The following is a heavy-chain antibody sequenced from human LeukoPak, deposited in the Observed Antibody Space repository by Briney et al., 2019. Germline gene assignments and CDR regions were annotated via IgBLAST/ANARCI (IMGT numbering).Heavy chain of an antibody. CDR1: GFTFSSYG. V-gene: IGHV3-30*02. D-gene: IGHD2-2*02. CDR3: AKDKRPGYCSSTSCFTAFDY. CDR2: IRYDGSNK. Sequence: PGGSLRLSCAASGFTFSSYGMHWVRQAPGKGLEWVAFIRYDGSNKYYADSVKGRSTISRDNSKNTLYLQMNSLRAEDTAVYYCAKDKRPGYCSSTSCFTAFDYWGQGTLVTVSS. J-gene: IGHJ4*02.